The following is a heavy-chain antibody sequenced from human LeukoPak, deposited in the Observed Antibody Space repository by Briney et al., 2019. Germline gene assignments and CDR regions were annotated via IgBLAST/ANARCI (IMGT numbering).Heavy chain of an antibody. CDR3: AREDPQTRVPEGLDV. Sequence: SETLSLTCTVSGGSISTYYWSWLRQSPGKGLEWIGYIYFSGATNYNPSLKSRVTISVDTSKNQFSLKLSSVTAADTAVYYCAREDPQTRVPEGLDVWGQGTTVTVSS. CDR2: IYFSGAT. V-gene: IGHV4-59*01. CDR1: GGSISTYY. D-gene: IGHD4/OR15-4a*01. J-gene: IGHJ6*02.